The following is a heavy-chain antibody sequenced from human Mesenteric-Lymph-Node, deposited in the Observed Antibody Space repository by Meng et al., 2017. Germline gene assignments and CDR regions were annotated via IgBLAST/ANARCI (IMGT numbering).Heavy chain of an antibody. CDR1: GYSVSSDSY. CDR3: ARQDSSSWPLLGYYFDY. CDR2: IYHSGSP. V-gene: IGHV4-38-2*01. J-gene: IGHJ4*02. D-gene: IGHD6-13*01. Sequence: SETLSLTCAVSGYSVSSDSYWGWIRQPPGKGLEWIGSIYHSGSPYYNPSLKSRVTISLDTSKNQFSLKLSSVTAADTAVYYCARQDSSSWPLLGYYFDYWGQGTLVTVSS.